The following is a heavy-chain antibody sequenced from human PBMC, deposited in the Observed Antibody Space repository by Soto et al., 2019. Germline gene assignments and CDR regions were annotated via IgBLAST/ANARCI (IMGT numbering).Heavy chain of an antibody. CDR2: IIPIFGTA. Sequence: ASVKVSCKASGGTFSSYAISWVRQAPGQGLEWMGGIIPIFGTANYAQKFQGRVTITADESTSTAYMELSSLRSEDTAVYYCYYYDSEGSYFDYWGQGTLVTVSS. V-gene: IGHV1-69*13. J-gene: IGHJ4*02. CDR1: GGTFSSYA. CDR3: YYYDSEGSYFDY. D-gene: IGHD3-22*01.